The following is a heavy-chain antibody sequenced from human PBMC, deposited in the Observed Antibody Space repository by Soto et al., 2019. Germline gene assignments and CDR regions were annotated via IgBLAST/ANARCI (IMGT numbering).Heavy chain of an antibody. J-gene: IGHJ2*01. CDR2: ISPYNGNT. V-gene: IGHV1-18*01. CDR3: ARDGDRCTSTRCSPWPDTHFDL. Sequence: QVQLVQSGDEVKKPGASVKVSCKASGYTFTNYGISWVRQAPGQGLEWMGWISPYNGNTKYPQKLQGRATMTTDTSTRTSYMELRSLRSDDTAVYFCARDGDRCTSTRCSPWPDTHFDLWGRGTLVTVSS. CDR1: GYTFTNYG. D-gene: IGHD2-2*01.